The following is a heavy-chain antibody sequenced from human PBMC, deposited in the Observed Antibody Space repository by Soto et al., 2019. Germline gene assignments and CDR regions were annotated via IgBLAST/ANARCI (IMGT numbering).Heavy chain of an antibody. CDR2: IPYDGSNK. V-gene: IGHV3-30*18. CDR1: GFTFSSYG. J-gene: IGHJ6*02. D-gene: IGHD5-18*01. CDR3: AKATLRGYSYGFDYYYGMDV. Sequence: GGSLRLSCAASGFTFSSYGMHWVRQAPGKGLEWVAVIPYDGSNKYYADSVKGRFTISRDNSKNTLYLQMNSLRAEDTAVYYCAKATLRGYSYGFDYYYGMDVWGQGSSVTVSS.